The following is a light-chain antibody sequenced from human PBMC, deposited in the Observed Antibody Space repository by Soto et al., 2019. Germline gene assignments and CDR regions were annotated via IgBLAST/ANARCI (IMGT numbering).Light chain of an antibody. CDR1: QTVPSR. J-gene: IGKJ5*01. CDR3: QQYKSWPPIT. V-gene: IGKV3-15*01. CDR2: GAS. Sequence: EILMTQSPATLSGSPGEGVTLSCGASQTVPSRIAWYQQKPGQAPSLLIYGASTRATGVPDRFSGTGSGTEFTLTISSLKSEDYAVYYCQQYKSWPPITFGQGTRLEIK.